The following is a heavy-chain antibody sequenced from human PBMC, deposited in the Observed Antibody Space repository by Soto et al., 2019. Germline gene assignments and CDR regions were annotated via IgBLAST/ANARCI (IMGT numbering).Heavy chain of an antibody. CDR3: AREVGATTTFFDY. CDR1: GFTFSSYG. CDR2: ISYDGSNK. J-gene: IGHJ4*02. Sequence: PGGSLRLSCAASGFTFSSYGMHWGRPAPGKGLEWVAVISYDGSNKYYADSVKGRFTISRDNSKNTLYLQMNSLRAEDTAVYYCAREVGATTTFFDYWGQGTLVTVSS. D-gene: IGHD1-26*01. V-gene: IGHV3-30*03.